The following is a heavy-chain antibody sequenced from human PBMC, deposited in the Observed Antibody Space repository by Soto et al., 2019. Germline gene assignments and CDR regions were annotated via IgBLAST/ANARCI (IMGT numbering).Heavy chain of an antibody. Sequence: EVQLVESGGGLVQPGRSLRLSCAASGFTFDDYAMHWVRQAPGKGLEWVSGVSWNSGNLGYADSVKGGFTISRDNAKASLYLQMNSLRAEDTALYYCAKGPYSSFEGYYFDYWGQGALVTVCS. V-gene: IGHV3-9*01. CDR1: GFTFDDYA. CDR2: VSWNSGNL. J-gene: IGHJ4*02. D-gene: IGHD6-6*01. CDR3: AKGPYSSFEGYYFDY.